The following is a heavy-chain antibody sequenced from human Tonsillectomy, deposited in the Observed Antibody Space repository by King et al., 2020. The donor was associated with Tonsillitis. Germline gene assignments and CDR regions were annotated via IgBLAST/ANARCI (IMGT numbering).Heavy chain of an antibody. Sequence: QLVQSGAEVKKPGASVKVSCKASGYTFTSYDINWVRQATGQGLEWMGWMNPKSGNTGYAQKFQGRVTMTRNTSISTAYMELSSLRSEDTAVYYCARRYDFWRVPGQIWFDPWGQGTLVTVSS. D-gene: IGHD3-3*01. CDR2: MNPKSGNT. CDR1: GYTFTSYD. V-gene: IGHV1-8*01. CDR3: ARRYDFWRVPGQIWFDP. J-gene: IGHJ5*02.